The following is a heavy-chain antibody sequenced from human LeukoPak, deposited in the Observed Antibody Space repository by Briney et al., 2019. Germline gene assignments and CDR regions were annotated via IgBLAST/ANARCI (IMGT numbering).Heavy chain of an antibody. D-gene: IGHD6-19*01. CDR1: GYTLTELS. CDR2: FDPEDGET. CDR3: ATDSSGPPHYYYGMDV. J-gene: IGHJ6*02. Sequence: ASVKVSCKVSGYTLTELSMHWVRQAPGKGLEWMGGFDPEDGETIYAQKFQGRVTMTEDTSTDTAYMELSSLRSEDTAVYYCATDSSGPPHYYYGMDVWGQGTTVTVSS. V-gene: IGHV1-24*01.